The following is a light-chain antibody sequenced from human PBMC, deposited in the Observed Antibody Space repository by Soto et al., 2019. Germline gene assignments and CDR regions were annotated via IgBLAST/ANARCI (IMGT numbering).Light chain of an antibody. CDR3: AAWDDSLNGEVV. CDR2: STN. J-gene: IGLJ2*01. V-gene: IGLV1-44*01. Sequence: QSVLTQPPSASGTPGQRVTISCSGSSSNIGSNSVNWYQQLPGTAPKLLIYSTNQRPSGVPDRFSGSKSDTSAPLAISGLQSEDEADYYCAAWDDSLNGEVVFGGGTKLTVL. CDR1: SSNIGSNS.